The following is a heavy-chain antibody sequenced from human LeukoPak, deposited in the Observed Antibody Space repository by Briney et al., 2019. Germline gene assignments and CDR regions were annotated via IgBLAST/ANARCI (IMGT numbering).Heavy chain of an antibody. V-gene: IGHV5-51*01. D-gene: IGHD2-2*01. CDR3: ARQDPAAKDAFDI. Sequence: GESLKISCKGSGYSFTSYWIGWVCQMPGKGLEWMGIIYPGDSDTRYSPSFQGQVTISADKSISTAYLQWSSLKASDTAMYYCARQDPAAKDAFDIWGQGTMVTVSS. CDR1: GYSFTSYW. J-gene: IGHJ3*02. CDR2: IYPGDSDT.